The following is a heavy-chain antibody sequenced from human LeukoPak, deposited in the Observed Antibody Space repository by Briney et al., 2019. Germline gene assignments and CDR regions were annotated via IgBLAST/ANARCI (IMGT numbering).Heavy chain of an antibody. D-gene: IGHD3-10*01. Sequence: GGSLRLSCGASGFTFSNYGMHWVRQAPGKGLEWVAVIWYDGNNKYYADSVKGRFTIPRDNSKNTLYLQMNSLRDEDTAVFYCARGSGGYYNYMDVWGKGTTVTVSS. CDR3: ARGSGGYYNYMDV. CDR2: IWYDGNNK. J-gene: IGHJ6*03. V-gene: IGHV3-33*01. CDR1: GFTFSNYG.